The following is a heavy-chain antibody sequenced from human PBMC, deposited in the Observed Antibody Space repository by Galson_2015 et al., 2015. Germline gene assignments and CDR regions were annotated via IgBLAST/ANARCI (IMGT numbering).Heavy chain of an antibody. D-gene: IGHD5-24*01. Sequence: TPSLTFPVSGGSLSTGGYNWSWVPPHPRKGLEWVWYIYYNWGTYYNPSLKSRVTISVDTSKNQFSLKLSSVTAADTAVYYCARGQLLGRWLQLPPGYWGQGTLVTVSS. CDR1: GGSLSTGGYN. CDR2: IYYNWGT. J-gene: IGHJ4*02. CDR3: ARGQLLGRWLQLPPGY. V-gene: IGHV4-31*03.